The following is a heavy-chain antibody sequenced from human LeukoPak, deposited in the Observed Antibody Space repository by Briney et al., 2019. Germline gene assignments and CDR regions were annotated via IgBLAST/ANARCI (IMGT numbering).Heavy chain of an antibody. D-gene: IGHD2-8*01. CDR2: IYYTGSS. V-gene: IGHV4-39*07. Sequence: SETLSLTCTVSGGSISSSSYYWGWIRQPPGKGLEWIGNIYYTGSSYYNPSLKSRVTISVDTSRNQFSLKLSSVTAADTAVYYCARGPNCTNGVCYVFDYWGQGTLVTVSS. J-gene: IGHJ4*02. CDR1: GGSISSSSYY. CDR3: ARGPNCTNGVCYVFDY.